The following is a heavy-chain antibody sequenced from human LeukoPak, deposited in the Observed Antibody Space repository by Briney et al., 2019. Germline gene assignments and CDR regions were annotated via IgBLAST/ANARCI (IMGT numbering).Heavy chain of an antibody. D-gene: IGHD5-18*01. J-gene: IGHJ4*02. CDR1: GFSFKSYA. Sequence: QCGGSLRLSCAASGFSFKSYAMSWVRQAPGKGLEWASAINNDGDSTYSADSVKGRFTISRDNSKNTLYLQMNSLRAEDTAVYYCARSRIQLWRTHYYYFDYWGQGTLVTVSS. CDR2: INNDGDST. V-gene: IGHV3-23*01. CDR3: ARSRIQLWRTHYYYFDY.